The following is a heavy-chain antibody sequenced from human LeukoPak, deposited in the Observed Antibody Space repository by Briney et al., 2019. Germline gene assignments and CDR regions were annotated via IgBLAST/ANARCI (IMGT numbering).Heavy chain of an antibody. J-gene: IGHJ6*02. CDR1: GFTFSNAW. V-gene: IGHV3-15*01. CDR3: TTDIPKTFSTIFGGVTYYYYGMDV. CDR2: IKSKTDGGTT. D-gene: IGHD3-3*01. Sequence: PAGSLRLSCAASGFTFSNAWMSWVRQAPGKGLEWVGRIKSKTDGGTTDYAAPVKGRFTIARDDSKNTLYRQMNSLNDEDTAVYYCTTDIPKTFSTIFGGVTYYYYGMDVWGQGTTVTVSS.